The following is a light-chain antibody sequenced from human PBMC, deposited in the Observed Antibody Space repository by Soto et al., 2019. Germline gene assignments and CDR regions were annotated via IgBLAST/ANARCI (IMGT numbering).Light chain of an antibody. J-gene: IGLJ3*02. Sequence: QSALTQPAPVSGSPGQSITISCTGTSSDVGGYNYVSWYQQHPGKAPKLMIYEVSNRPSGVSNRFSGSKSGNTASLTISGLQAEDKADYYCSSYTSSSTLVFGGGTKVTVL. CDR1: SSDVGGYNY. CDR3: SSYTSSSTLV. V-gene: IGLV2-14*01. CDR2: EVS.